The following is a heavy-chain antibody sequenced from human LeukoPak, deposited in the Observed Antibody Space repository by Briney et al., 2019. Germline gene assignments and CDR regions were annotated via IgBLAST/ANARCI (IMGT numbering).Heavy chain of an antibody. CDR3: ARSSDGSGTYHIDF. J-gene: IGHJ4*02. CDR1: GGTFSSDG. D-gene: IGHD3-10*01. V-gene: IGHV1-69*10. Sequence: ASVKLSCKASGGTFSSDGISRVRQAPGQGLEWMRGIVPILGKSNYAQRFKGRVRITADESTSTTYMDLNSLRSEDTALYYCARSSDGSGTYHIDFWGPGTLVTVSS. CDR2: IVPILGKS.